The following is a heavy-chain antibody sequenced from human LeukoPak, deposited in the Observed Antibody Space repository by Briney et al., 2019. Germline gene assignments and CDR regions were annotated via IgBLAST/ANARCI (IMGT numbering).Heavy chain of an antibody. V-gene: IGHV4-34*01. CDR3: ARTYYYDSSGYYSLVGFDY. CDR1: GGSFSGYY. Sequence: SETLSLTCAVYGGSFSGYYWSWIRQPPGKGLEWIGEINHSGSTYYNPSLKSRVTISVDTSKNQFSLKLSSVTAADTAVYYCARTYYYDSSGYYSLVGFDYWGQGTLVTVSS. CDR2: INHSGST. J-gene: IGHJ4*02. D-gene: IGHD3-22*01.